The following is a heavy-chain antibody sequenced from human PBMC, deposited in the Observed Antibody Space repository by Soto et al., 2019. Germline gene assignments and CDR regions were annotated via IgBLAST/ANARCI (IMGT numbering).Heavy chain of an antibody. CDR2: ISYDENSK. D-gene: IGHD3-10*01. Sequence: QVQLVESGGGVVQPGRSLRLSCAASGFTFTSYAIHWVRQAPGKGREWVAVISYDENSKFYADSVKGRFTISRDNSKNARNLQLSSLRAEARAVYSCASYSIPGSGSYWATSFFGPWGQGTLVSVSS. CDR3: ASYSIPGSGSYWATSFFGP. V-gene: IGHV3-30-3*01. J-gene: IGHJ5*02. CDR1: GFTFTSYA.